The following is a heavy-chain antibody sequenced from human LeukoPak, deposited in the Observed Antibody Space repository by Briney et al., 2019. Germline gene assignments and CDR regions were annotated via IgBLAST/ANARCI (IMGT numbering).Heavy chain of an antibody. CDR2: IKQDGSEK. Sequence: GGSLRLSCAASGFTFSSYWMSWVRQAPGKGLEWVANIKQDGSEKYYVDSVKGRFTISRDNAKNSLYLQMNSLRAEDTAVYYCARAPPFYDFLTVFCSFDSGGKEPLVPVS. J-gene: IGHJ4*02. D-gene: IGHD3-9*01. CDR1: GFTFSSYW. CDR3: ARAPPFYDFLTVFCSFDS. V-gene: IGHV3-7*01.